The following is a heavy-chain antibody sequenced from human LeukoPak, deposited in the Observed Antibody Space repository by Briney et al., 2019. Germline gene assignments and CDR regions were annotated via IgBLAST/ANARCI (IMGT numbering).Heavy chain of an antibody. D-gene: IGHD3-9*01. CDR3: ARVLHDILTGYYGASGFDY. Sequence: ASVKVSCKASGCTFTSYGISWVRQAPGQGLEWMGWISAYNGDTNYAQKLQGRVTMTTDTSTSTAYMELRSLRSDDTAVYYCARVLHDILTGYYGASGFDYWGQGTLVTVSS. CDR1: GCTFTSYG. CDR2: ISAYNGDT. V-gene: IGHV1-18*01. J-gene: IGHJ4*02.